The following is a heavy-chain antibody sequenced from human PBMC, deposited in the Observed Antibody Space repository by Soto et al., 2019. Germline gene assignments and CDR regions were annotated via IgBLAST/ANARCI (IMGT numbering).Heavy chain of an antibody. D-gene: IGHD2-15*01. CDR3: ARGDCVGGSCYSLAGSFYYYMDA. CDR1: GFTFSNYW. J-gene: IGHJ6*03. Sequence: EVRLVESGGGLVQPGGSLRLSCAASGFTFSNYWMYWVRQAPGKGLEWVSRINSDGSVSTYADSVKGRLTISRDNVKNTLYLQMDSLRAEDTAVYYCARGDCVGGSCYSLAGSFYYYMDAWGKGTMVTV. CDR2: INSDGSVS. V-gene: IGHV3-74*03.